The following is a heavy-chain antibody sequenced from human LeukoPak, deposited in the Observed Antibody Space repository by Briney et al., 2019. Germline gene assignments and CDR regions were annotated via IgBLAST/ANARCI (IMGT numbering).Heavy chain of an antibody. CDR1: GFIFTNYN. V-gene: IGHV3-21*04. Sequence: GGSLRLSCAASGFIFTNYNLNWVRQAPGKGLEWISSISGGSTYIYYADSARGRFTISRDNAKNSLYLQMNSLRAEDTAVYYCARDPWASYGYVDYWGQGTLVTVSS. J-gene: IGHJ4*02. CDR3: ARDPWASYGYVDY. CDR2: ISGGSTYI. D-gene: IGHD5-18*01.